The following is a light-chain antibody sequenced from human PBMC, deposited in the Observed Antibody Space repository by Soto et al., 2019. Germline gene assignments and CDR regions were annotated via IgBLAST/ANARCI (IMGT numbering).Light chain of an antibody. J-gene: IGKJ1*01. V-gene: IGKV1-39*01. CDR2: GAS. CDR1: QTISSY. Sequence: DIQMTQSPSSLSASVGDRVTMTCRASQTISSYLNWYQQKPGKAPKVLIYGASSLQRGVPSRFSGSGSGTDFTLTISSLQPEDFATYYCQQSYRTPQTFGQGTKVEIK. CDR3: QQSYRTPQT.